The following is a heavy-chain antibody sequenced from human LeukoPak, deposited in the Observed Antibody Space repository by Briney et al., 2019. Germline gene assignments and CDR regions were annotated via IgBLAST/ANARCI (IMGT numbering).Heavy chain of an antibody. J-gene: IGHJ4*02. Sequence: SETLSLTCTVSGGSISSSSYYWGWIRQPPGKGLEWIGNIYYSGSPYYNPSLKSRVTISVDTSKNQFSLKLTSVTAADTAVYYCARASRLVLFDYWGQGTLVTVSP. D-gene: IGHD2-8*02. CDR1: GGSISSSSYY. CDR3: ARASRLVLFDY. V-gene: IGHV4-39*07. CDR2: IYYSGSP.